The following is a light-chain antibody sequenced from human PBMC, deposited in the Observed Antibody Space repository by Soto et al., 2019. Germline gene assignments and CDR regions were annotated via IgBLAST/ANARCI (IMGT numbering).Light chain of an antibody. CDR1: QSVSSSY. Sequence: EIVLTQSLGTLSLSPGERATLSCLASQSVSSSYLAWYQQKPGQAPRLLIYRAFTRATGIPARFSGSGFGTDFTLTISSLQSEDFAVYYCQQYNNWPLTFGGGTKVDIK. V-gene: IGKV3-15*01. J-gene: IGKJ4*01. CDR3: QQYNNWPLT. CDR2: RAF.